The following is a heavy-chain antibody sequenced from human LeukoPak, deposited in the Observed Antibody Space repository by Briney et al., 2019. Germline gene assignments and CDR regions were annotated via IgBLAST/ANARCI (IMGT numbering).Heavy chain of an antibody. Sequence: GGSLRLSCAASGFTFSSYGMHWVRQAPGKGLEWVAVISYDGSNKYYADSVKGRFTISRDNSKNTLYLQMNSLRAEDTAVYYCVYSSGWYYFDYWGQGTLVTDSS. CDR3: VYSSGWYYFDY. J-gene: IGHJ4*02. CDR2: ISYDGSNK. D-gene: IGHD6-19*01. CDR1: GFTFSSYG. V-gene: IGHV3-30*03.